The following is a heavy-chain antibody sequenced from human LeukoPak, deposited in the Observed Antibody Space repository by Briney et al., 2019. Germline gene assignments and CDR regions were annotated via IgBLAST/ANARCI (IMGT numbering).Heavy chain of an antibody. CDR1: GDSFSSNIAA. D-gene: IGHD2-15*01. Sequence: PSQTFSLTCAISGDSFSSNIAAWHWIRQSPSRGLEWLGRTYYRSKWYNDYAVSVRSRITIDPDTSKNQFSLQLNSVTPEDTAVYYCAKDCGTGPFACSHWGQGTLVTVSS. V-gene: IGHV6-1*01. CDR3: AKDCGTGPFACSH. CDR2: TYYRSKWYN. J-gene: IGHJ4*02.